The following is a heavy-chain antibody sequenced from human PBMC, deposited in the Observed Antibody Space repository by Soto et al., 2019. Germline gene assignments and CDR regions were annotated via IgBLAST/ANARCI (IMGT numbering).Heavy chain of an antibody. Sequence: QGQLQESGPGLVKPSETLSLTCTVSGGSISNYYCNWIRQPAGKGLEWIGRIDTSGSTNYNPSLKSRVTMSVDTSKQEFSLKLSAVTASATALYYWARGGQDFWSGPFDYWGRGALVTVSS. J-gene: IGHJ4*02. CDR2: IDTSGST. CDR3: ARGGQDFWSGPFDY. CDR1: GGSISNYY. V-gene: IGHV4-4*07. D-gene: IGHD3-3*01.